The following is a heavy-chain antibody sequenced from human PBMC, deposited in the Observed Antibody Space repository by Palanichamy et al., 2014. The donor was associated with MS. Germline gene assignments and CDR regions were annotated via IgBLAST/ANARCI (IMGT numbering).Heavy chain of an antibody. D-gene: IGHD3-22*01. J-gene: IGHJ4*02. CDR2: INPSDGST. Sequence: QVQLVQSGAEVKKPGASVKVSCKASGYTFSSYYIHWVRQAPGQGLERMGIINPSDGSTSYAQKFQDRVSMIRDTSTSTVYLELSSLRSEDTAVYYCARSSVPTAPDHYDSSGYFPAWGQGTLVTVSS. CDR1: GYTFSSYY. CDR3: ARSSVPTAPDHYDSSGYFPA. V-gene: IGHV1-46*01.